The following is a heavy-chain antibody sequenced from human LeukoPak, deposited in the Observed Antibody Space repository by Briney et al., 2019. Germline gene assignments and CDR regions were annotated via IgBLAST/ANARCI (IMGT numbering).Heavy chain of an antibody. J-gene: IGHJ5*02. D-gene: IGHD4-17*01. CDR1: GDSVSSNSAA. CDR3: ARDFRDLVYGDYEAWFDP. CDR2: TYYKSKWYN. V-gene: IGHV6-1*01. Sequence: SQTLSLTCAISGDSVSSNSAAWNWIRQSPSRGLEWLGRTYYKSKWYNDYAVSVKSRITINSDTSENQFSLHLNSVTPEDTAVYYCARDFRDLVYGDYEAWFDPWGQGTLVTVSS.